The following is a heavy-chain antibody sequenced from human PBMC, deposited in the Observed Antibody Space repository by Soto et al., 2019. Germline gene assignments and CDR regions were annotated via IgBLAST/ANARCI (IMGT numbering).Heavy chain of an antibody. D-gene: IGHD4-4*01. CDR2: ISGSGGST. J-gene: IGHJ5*02. Sequence: EVQLLESGGGLVQPGGSLRLSCAASGFTFNYYAMNWVRQAPGKGLEWVSAISGSGGSTYYADSVKGRFTISRDNSKNTLYLQMNSLRAEDTAVYYCAKERDTNYVGRLFDPWGQGSLVTVSS. CDR1: GFTFNYYA. CDR3: AKERDTNYVGRLFDP. V-gene: IGHV3-23*01.